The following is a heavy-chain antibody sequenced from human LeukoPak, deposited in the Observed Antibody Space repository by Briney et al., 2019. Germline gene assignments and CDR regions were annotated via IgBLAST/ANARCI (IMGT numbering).Heavy chain of an antibody. J-gene: IGHJ4*02. CDR3: ARVGSMVRGVYYFDY. CDR1: GFTFSSYA. D-gene: IGHD3-10*01. Sequence: GGSLRLSCAASGFTFSSYAMHWVRQAPGKGLEYVSAISSNGGSTYYANSVKGRFTISRGNSKNTLYLQMGSLRAEDMAVYYCARVGSMVRGVYYFDYWGQGTLVTVSS. V-gene: IGHV3-64*01. CDR2: ISSNGGST.